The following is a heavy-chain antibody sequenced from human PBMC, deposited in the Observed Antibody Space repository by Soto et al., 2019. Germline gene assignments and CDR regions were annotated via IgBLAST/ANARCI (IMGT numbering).Heavy chain of an antibody. V-gene: IGHV1-18*01. CDR1: GYTFTSYA. D-gene: IGHD3-9*01. J-gene: IGHJ4*02. Sequence: QVQLVQSGAEVKKPGASVKVSCKASGYTFTSYAISWVRQAPGQGLDWMGWISGYNGNTNYAQKLQGRVTMTTDTSTSKAYMELRSLSSDDTAVYYCARAGYYDILTGYYSPSGFDYWGQGTLVTVSS. CDR2: ISGYNGNT. CDR3: ARAGYYDILTGYYSPSGFDY.